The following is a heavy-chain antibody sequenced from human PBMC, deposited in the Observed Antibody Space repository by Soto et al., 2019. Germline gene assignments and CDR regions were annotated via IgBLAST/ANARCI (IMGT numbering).Heavy chain of an antibody. Sequence: SETLSLTCTVSGGSISSSSYYWGWIRQPPGKGLEWIGSIYYSGSTYYNPSLKSRVTISVDTSKNQFSLKLSSVTAADTAVYYCARQGLSHLPGGMGYGMDVWGQGTTVTVSS. J-gene: IGHJ6*02. V-gene: IGHV4-39*01. CDR2: IYYSGST. D-gene: IGHD3-16*01. CDR1: GGSISSSSYY. CDR3: ARQGLSHLPGGMGYGMDV.